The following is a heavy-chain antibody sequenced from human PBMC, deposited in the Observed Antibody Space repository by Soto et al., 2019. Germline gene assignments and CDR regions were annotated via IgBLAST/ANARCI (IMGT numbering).Heavy chain of an antibody. V-gene: IGHV4-30-2*01. CDR2: IYHSGST. D-gene: IGHD4-4*01. CDR1: GGSISSGSYS. Sequence: PSETLSLTCAVSGGSISSGSYSWSWIRQPPGKGLEWIGYIYHSGSTYYNPSLKSRVTISVDRSKNQFSLKLSSVTAADTAVYYCARLDDYSKWLDPWGQGTLVTVYS. CDR3: ARLDDYSKWLDP. J-gene: IGHJ5*02.